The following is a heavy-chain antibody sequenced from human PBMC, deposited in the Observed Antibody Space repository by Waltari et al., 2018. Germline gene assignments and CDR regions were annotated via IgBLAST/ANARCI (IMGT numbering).Heavy chain of an antibody. Sequence: QVQLVQSGAEVKKPGASVKVSCKASGYTFTGYYMHWVRQGTGQGVGWMGWINPNSGGTNYAQKFQGRVTMTRDTSISTAYMELSRLRSDDTAVYYCARSYYYDSSGYLDYWGQGTLVTVSS. V-gene: IGHV1-2*02. D-gene: IGHD3-22*01. J-gene: IGHJ4*02. CDR3: ARSYYYDSSGYLDY. CDR1: GYTFTGYY. CDR2: INPNSGGT.